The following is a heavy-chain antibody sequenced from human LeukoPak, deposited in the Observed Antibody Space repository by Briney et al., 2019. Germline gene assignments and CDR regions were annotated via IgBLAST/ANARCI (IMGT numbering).Heavy chain of an antibody. CDR1: GFTFSSYS. V-gene: IGHV3-21*01. CDR2: ISSSSSYI. CDR3: ARGSQAVSGHYYYYMDV. Sequence: GGSLRLSCAASGFTFSSYSMNWVRQAPGKGLEWVSSISSSSSYIYYADSVKGRFTISRDNAKNSLFLQMNSLRAEDTAVYYCARGSQAVSGHYYYYMDVWGKGTTVTVSS. J-gene: IGHJ6*03. D-gene: IGHD6-19*01.